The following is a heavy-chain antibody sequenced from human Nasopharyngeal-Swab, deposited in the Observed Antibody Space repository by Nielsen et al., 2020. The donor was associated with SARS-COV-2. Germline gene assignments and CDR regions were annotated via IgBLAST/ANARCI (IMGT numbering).Heavy chain of an antibody. CDR3: ERGDGINWNYNWFDP. J-gene: IGHJ5*02. CDR2: LLPIFGTA. D-gene: IGHD1-7*01. CDR1: AGTFSCYS. Sequence: SAKLSCKASAGTFSCYSISWVRQAPGQWLKWIRGLLPIFGTANYAQKFQGRVTITAYESTSTAYMELSTLKSEDKAVYYCERGDGINWNYNWFDPWGQGTLVTVSS. V-gene: IGHV1-69*13.